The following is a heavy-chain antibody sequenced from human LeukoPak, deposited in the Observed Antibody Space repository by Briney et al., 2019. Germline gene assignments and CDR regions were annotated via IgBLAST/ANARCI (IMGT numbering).Heavy chain of an antibody. V-gene: IGHV1-2*02. CDR2: INPNKGGT. D-gene: IGHD3-10*01. CDR3: AREGTGVWFGEFRPIDY. J-gene: IGHJ4*02. Sequence: ASVKVSCKDSGYTFTDYYMHWVRQAPGQGLEWMGWINPNKGGTKYAQKFQGRVTMTRDTSISTAYMELSRLRSDDTAVYYCAREGTGVWFGEFRPIDYWGQGTLVTVSS. CDR1: GYTFTDYY.